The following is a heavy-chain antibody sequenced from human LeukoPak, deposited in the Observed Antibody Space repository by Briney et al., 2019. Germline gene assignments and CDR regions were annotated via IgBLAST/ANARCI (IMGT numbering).Heavy chain of an antibody. V-gene: IGHV3-48*03. CDR2: ISSSGSAI. D-gene: IGHD3-22*01. Sequence: PGGSLRLSCAASGFTFSEYEMNWVRQAPGKGLEWVSYISSSGSAIYYAGSVRGRFTISRDNAKNSLYLQMNSLRAEDTAVYYCARDRPLPDDSRTFDYWGQGTLVTVSS. CDR3: ARDRPLPDDSRTFDY. CDR1: GFTFSEYE. J-gene: IGHJ4*02.